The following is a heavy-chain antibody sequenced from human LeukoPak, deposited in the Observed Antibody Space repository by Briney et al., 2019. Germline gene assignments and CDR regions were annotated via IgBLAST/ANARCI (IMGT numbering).Heavy chain of an antibody. D-gene: IGHD6-19*01. V-gene: IGHV1-2*02. J-gene: IGHJ4*02. CDR2: INPNSGGT. Sequence: ASVKVSCKASGYTFTGYYMHWVRQAPGQGLEWMGWINPNSGGTNYAQKFQGRVTMTRDTSISTAYMELSRLRSDDTAVYYCSVAQYSSGWTPQFPPDYWGQGTLVIVSS. CDR3: SVAQYSSGWTPQFPPDY. CDR1: GYTFTGYY.